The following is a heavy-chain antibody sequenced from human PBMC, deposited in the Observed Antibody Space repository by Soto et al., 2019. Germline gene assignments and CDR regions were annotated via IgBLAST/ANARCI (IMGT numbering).Heavy chain of an antibody. D-gene: IGHD2-8*01. Sequence: PSETLSLTCTVSGGSISSGEYYWSWIRQPPGEGLEWIGNIYYSGTTYNNPSLKSRVTISVDTSNNQFSLKLSSVTAADTAVYYCARDGGFCTNGVCPVYYYSGMDVWGQGTTVTVSS. CDR1: GGSISSGEYY. J-gene: IGHJ6*02. V-gene: IGHV4-30-4*01. CDR2: IYYSGTT. CDR3: ARDGGFCTNGVCPVYYYSGMDV.